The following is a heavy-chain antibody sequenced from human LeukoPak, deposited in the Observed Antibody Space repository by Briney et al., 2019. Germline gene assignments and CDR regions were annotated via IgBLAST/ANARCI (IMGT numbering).Heavy chain of an antibody. J-gene: IGHJ4*02. CDR2: IRSKAYGGTT. V-gene: IGHV3-49*04. D-gene: IGHD3-3*01. CDR1: GFTFGDYA. Sequence: GGSLRLSCTASGFTFGDYAMSWVRRAPGKGLEWVGFIRSKAYGGTTEYAASVKGRFTISRDDSKSIAYLQMNSLKTEDTAVYYCTRIREWSAFDYWGQGTLVTVSS. CDR3: TRIREWSAFDY.